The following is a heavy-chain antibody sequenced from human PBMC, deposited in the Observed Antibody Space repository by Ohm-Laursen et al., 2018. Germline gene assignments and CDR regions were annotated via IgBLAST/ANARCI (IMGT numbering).Heavy chain of an antibody. CDR2: IDWDDDK. D-gene: IGHD5-12*01. Sequence: TQTLTLTCTFSGFSLSTTKKCVNWIRQPPGKALEWLARIDWDDDKYYSTSLKTRLTISKDTSKNQVVLTMTNMDPLDTATYYCARIVAGPDYFDYWGQGTLVTVSS. J-gene: IGHJ4*02. CDR3: ARIVAGPDYFDY. V-gene: IGHV2-70*11. CDR1: GFSLSTTKKC.